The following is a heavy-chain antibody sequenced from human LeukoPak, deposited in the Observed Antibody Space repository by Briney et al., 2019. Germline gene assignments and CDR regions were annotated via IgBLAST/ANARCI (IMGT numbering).Heavy chain of an antibody. V-gene: IGHV3-23*01. CDR1: GFSFSSYA. J-gene: IGHJ4*02. CDR3: AKDKPFYYDFWSGYLV. D-gene: IGHD3-3*01. CDR2: ISGSGGSR. Sequence: GGSLRLSCAASGFSFSSYAMSWVRQAPGKGLEWVSAISGSGGSRYYADSVKGRITISRDNAKNTRYLQVNSLSGEDTAVYYCAKDKPFYYDFWSGYLVWGQGTLVTVSS.